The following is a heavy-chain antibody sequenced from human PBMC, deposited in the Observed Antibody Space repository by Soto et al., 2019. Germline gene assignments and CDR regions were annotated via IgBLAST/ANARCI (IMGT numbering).Heavy chain of an antibody. CDR1: GFTFSSYA. Sequence: GGSLRLSCAASGFTFSSYAMHWVRQAPGKGLEWVSVISDNGSNKYYADSVKGRFTISRDNSKNTLYLQMNSLRAEDTAVYYCAKAKLAAAGPSDYWGQGTLVTVSS. D-gene: IGHD6-13*01. J-gene: IGHJ4*02. CDR2: ISDNGSNK. CDR3: AKAKLAAAGPSDY. V-gene: IGHV3-30*04.